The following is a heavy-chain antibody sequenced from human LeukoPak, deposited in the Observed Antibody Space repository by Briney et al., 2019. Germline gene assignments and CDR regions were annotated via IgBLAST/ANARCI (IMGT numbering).Heavy chain of an antibody. D-gene: IGHD1-14*01. V-gene: IGHV3-23*01. CDR3: ANTVSGGWFDP. CDR1: GFTVSSTY. Sequence: PGGSLRLSCAASGFTVSSTYMSWVRQAPGKGLEWVSAISGSGGSTYYADSVKGRFTISRDNSKNTLYLQMNSLRAEDTAVYYCANTVSGGWFDPWGQGTLVTVSS. J-gene: IGHJ5*02. CDR2: ISGSGGST.